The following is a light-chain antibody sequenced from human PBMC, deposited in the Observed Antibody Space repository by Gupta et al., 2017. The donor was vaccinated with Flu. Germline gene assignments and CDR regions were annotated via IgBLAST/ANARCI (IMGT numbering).Light chain of an antibody. J-gene: IGKJ2*01. CDR3: QQTVMTPNT. CDR2: AAT. Sequence: DIQMTQSPSSLSASVGDRVTMTCRASQTILRYVNWYQQRPGKAPNLLIFAATNLQTGVPSRFSGVGSETEFTLTISSLQPEDFATYYCQQTVMTPNTFGQGTKLEIK. CDR1: QTILRY. V-gene: IGKV1-39*01.